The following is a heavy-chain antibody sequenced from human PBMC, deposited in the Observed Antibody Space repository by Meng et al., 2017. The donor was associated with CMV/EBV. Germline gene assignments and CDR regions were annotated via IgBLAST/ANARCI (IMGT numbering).Heavy chain of an antibody. CDR1: GFIFSSYS. J-gene: IGHJ5*02. V-gene: IGHV3-21*01. CDR3: AGEAGGAPWWFDP. D-gene: IGHD6-13*01. Sequence: AASGFIFSSYSMNWVRQAPGKGLEWVSSISSSSSYIYYADSVKGRFTISRDNAKNSLYLQMNSLRAEDTAVYYCAGEAGGAPWWFDPWGQGTLVTVSS. CDR2: ISSSSSYI.